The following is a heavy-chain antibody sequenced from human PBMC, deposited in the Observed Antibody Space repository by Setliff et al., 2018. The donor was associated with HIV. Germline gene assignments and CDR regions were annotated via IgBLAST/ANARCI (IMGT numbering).Heavy chain of an antibody. CDR1: GGSIRSHY. D-gene: IGHD1-7*01. CDR3: ARLRGMIGTTWYNHYMDV. CDR2: IYYSGST. V-gene: IGHV4-59*11. J-gene: IGHJ6*03. Sequence: SETLSLTCTVSGGSIRSHYWSWIRQPPGKRLEWIGYIYYSGSTNYNPSLKSRVTISVDTAKNQFSLKLSAVTAADTAVYYCARLRGMIGTTWYNHYMDVWGKGATVTVSS.